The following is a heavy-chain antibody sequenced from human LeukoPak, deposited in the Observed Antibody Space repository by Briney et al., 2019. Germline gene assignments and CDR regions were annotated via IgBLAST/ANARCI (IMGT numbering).Heavy chain of an antibody. V-gene: IGHV1-69*06. J-gene: IGHJ6*04. CDR1: GGTFSSYA. Sequence: GSSVKVSCKASGGTFSSYAISWVRQAPRQGLEWMGGIIPIFGTANYAQKFQGRVTITADKSTSTAYMELSSLRSEDTAVYYCASLNWNGRYYYYYGMDVWGKGTTVTVSS. D-gene: IGHD1-20*01. CDR3: ASLNWNGRYYYYYGMDV. CDR2: IIPIFGTA.